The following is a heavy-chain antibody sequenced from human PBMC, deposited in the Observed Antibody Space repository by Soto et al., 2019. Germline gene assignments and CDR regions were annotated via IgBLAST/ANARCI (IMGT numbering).Heavy chain of an antibody. CDR3: ARSGRRGYSGYEN. D-gene: IGHD5-12*01. Sequence: GASVKVSCKASGGTFSSYAISWVRQATGQGLEWMGWMNPNSGNTGYAQKFQGRVTMTRNTSISTAYMELSSLRSEDTAVYYCARSGRRGYSGYENWGQGTLVTVSS. CDR1: GGTFSSYA. CDR2: MNPNSGNT. J-gene: IGHJ4*02. V-gene: IGHV1-8*02.